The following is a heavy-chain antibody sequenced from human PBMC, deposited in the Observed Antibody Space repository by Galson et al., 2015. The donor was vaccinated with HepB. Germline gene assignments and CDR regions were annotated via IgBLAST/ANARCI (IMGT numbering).Heavy chain of an antibody. CDR3: ARAFWGSSGPRFDY. CDR2: IKQDGSEK. D-gene: IGHD3-16*01. CDR1: GFTFSSYW. V-gene: IGHV3-7*01. Sequence: SLRLSCAASGFTFSSYWMSWVRQAPGKGLEWVANIKQDGSEKYYVDSVKGRFTISRDNAKNSLYLQMNSLRAEDTAVYYCARAFWGSSGPRFDYWGQGTLVTVSS. J-gene: IGHJ4*02.